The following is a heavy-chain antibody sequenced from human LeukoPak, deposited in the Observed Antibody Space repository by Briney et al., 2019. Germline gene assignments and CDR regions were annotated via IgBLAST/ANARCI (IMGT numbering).Heavy chain of an antibody. CDR1: GFSLSTSGVG. V-gene: IGHV2-5*02. CDR2: IYWDDEK. CDR3: AHSHWYGSSWSGFDS. J-gene: IGHJ4*02. D-gene: IGHD6-13*01. Sequence: SGPTLVNPTQTLTLTCTFSGFSLSTSGVGVGWIRQPPGKALEWLALIYWDDEKRHSPSLKSRLPITKDTSKNQVVLTMTNMDPVDTATYYCAHSHWYGSSWSGFDSWGQGTLVTVSS.